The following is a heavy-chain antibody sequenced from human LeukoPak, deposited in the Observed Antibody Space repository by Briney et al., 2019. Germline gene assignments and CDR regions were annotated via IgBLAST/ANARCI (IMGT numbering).Heavy chain of an antibody. Sequence: PSETLSLTCTVSGYSISSGYYWGWIRQPPGKGLEWIGSIFHSGRTYYNPSLKSRVTISVDTSKNQFSLKLSSVTAADTAVYYCAREYVGATTPYYFDYWGQGTLVTVSS. CDR3: AREYVGATTPYYFDY. CDR2: IFHSGRT. CDR1: GYSISSGYY. J-gene: IGHJ4*02. D-gene: IGHD1-26*01. V-gene: IGHV4-38-2*02.